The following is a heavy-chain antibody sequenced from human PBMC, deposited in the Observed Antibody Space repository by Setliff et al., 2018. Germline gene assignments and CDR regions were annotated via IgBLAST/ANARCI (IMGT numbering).Heavy chain of an antibody. CDR2: ISPGRSI. V-gene: IGHV4-4*08. CDR1: GGSISSYD. Sequence: SETLSLTCTVSGGSISSYDWSWIRQPPGKGLEWIGSISPGRSINYNPSLRSRVTISGDTSKNQISLNLSSGTAADTAVYYCARDRRDYIGAGSSEIDYYYYYYMDVWGKGTTVTVSS. J-gene: IGHJ6*03. D-gene: IGHD3-10*01. CDR3: ARDRRDYIGAGSSEIDYYYYYYMDV.